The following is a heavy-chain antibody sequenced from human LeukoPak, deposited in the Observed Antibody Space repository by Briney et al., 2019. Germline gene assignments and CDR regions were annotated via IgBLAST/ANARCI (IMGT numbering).Heavy chain of an antibody. CDR3: ARVYYDYVWGSYRAPLDY. CDR1: GFTFSSYW. J-gene: IGHJ4*02. CDR2: IKQDGSEK. Sequence: PGGSLRLSCAASGFTFSSYWMSWVRQAPGKGLEWVANIKQDGSEKYYVDSVKGRFTISRGNAKNSLYLQMNSLRAEDTAVYYCARVYYDYVWGSYRAPLDYWGQGTLVTVSS. V-gene: IGHV3-7*01. D-gene: IGHD3-16*02.